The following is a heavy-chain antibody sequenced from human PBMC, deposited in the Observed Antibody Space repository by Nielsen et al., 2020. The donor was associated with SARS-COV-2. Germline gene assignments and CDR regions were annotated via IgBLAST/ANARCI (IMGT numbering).Heavy chain of an antibody. V-gene: IGHV4-34*01. CDR3: ARARLWFGEPIGGYLDY. D-gene: IGHD3-10*01. J-gene: IGHJ4*02. CDR2: INHSGST. Sequence: SETLSLTCAVYGGSFSGYYWSWIRQPPGKGLEWIGEINHSGSTNYNPSLKSRVTISVDTSKNQFSLKLSSVTAADTAVYYCARARLWFGEPIGGYLDYWGQGTLVTVSS. CDR1: GGSFSGYY.